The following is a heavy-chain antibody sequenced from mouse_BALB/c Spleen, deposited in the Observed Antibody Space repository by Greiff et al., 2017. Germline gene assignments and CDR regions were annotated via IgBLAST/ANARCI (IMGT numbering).Heavy chain of an antibody. Sequence: VQLQQSGPELVKPGASVKMSCKASGYTFTSYVMHWVKQKPGQGLEWIGYINPYNDGTKYNEKFKGKATLTSDKSSSTAYMELSSLTSEDSAVYYCARGGTTVVATRGFDYWGQGTTLTVSS. J-gene: IGHJ2*01. CDR2: INPYNDGT. V-gene: IGHV1-14*01. CDR3: ARGGTTVVATRGFDY. D-gene: IGHD1-1*01. CDR1: GYTFTSYV.